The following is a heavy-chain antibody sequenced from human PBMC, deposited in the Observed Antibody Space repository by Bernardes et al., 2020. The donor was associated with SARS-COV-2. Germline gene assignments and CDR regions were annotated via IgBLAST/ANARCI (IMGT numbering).Heavy chain of an antibody. J-gene: IGHJ6*02. CDR1: GYTFTTYA. V-gene: IGHV1-3*01. Sequence: ASVKVSCKASGYTFTTYAMHWVRQAPGQGLEWMGWINVGNGNTKYSQKFQGRVTITRDTSASTAYMELSSLRSEDTAVYNCARDREAAMDVWCQGTTVTVSS. CDR2: INVGNGNT. CDR3: ARDREAAMDV. D-gene: IGHD6-25*01.